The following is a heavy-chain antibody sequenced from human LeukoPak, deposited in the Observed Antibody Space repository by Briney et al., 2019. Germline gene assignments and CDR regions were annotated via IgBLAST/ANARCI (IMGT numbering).Heavy chain of an antibody. J-gene: IGHJ6*02. Sequence: GGSLRLSCSASGFTFSTCAMYWVRQAPGKGLEYVSAIRSDGGSTYYADSVKGRFTISGDNSKNTLHLQMNSLRAEDTAVYYCATYGMDVWGQGTTVTVSS. CDR2: IRSDGGST. CDR1: GFTFSTCA. V-gene: IGHV3-64*04. CDR3: ATYGMDV.